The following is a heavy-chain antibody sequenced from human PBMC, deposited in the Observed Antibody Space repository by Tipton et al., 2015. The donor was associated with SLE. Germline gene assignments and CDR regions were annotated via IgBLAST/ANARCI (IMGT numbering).Heavy chain of an antibody. V-gene: IGHV4-61*09. CDR3: ARGLDSNWDYGDYFDY. CDR1: GGSISSGSYY. D-gene: IGHD4-17*01. Sequence: LRLSCTVSGGSISSGSYYWSWIRQPAGKGLEWIGYIYTSGSTNYNPSLKSRVTISVDTSKNQFSLKLSSVTAADTAVYYCARGLDSNWDYGDYFDYWGQGTLVTVSS. CDR2: IYTSGST. J-gene: IGHJ4*02.